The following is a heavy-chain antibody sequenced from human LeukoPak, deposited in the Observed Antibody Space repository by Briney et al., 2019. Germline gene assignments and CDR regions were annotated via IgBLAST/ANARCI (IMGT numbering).Heavy chain of an antibody. D-gene: IGHD5-12*01. Sequence: PGGSLRLSCAASGYTLNSYGMHWVRQAPGKGLEWVAFIRHDGSNKYYADSVKGRFTISRDNSKNTLYVQMNSLRAEDTAVYYCAKGGDIVATTYYFDYWGQGTLVTVSS. V-gene: IGHV3-30*02. CDR1: GYTLNSYG. J-gene: IGHJ4*02. CDR3: AKGGDIVATTYYFDY. CDR2: IRHDGSNK.